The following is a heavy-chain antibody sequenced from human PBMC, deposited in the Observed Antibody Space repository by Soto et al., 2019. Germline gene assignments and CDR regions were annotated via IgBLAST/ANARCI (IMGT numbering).Heavy chain of an antibody. CDR2: IKSKTDGGTT. V-gene: IGHV3-15*01. J-gene: IGHJ6*03. CDR1: GFTFSNAW. CDR3: TTGYKWTYYYYYYMDV. Sequence: PGGSLRLSCAASGFTFSNAWMSWIRQAPGKGLEWVGRIKSKTDGGTTDYAAPVKGRFTISRDDSKNTLYLQMNSLKTEDTAVYYCTTGYKWTYYYYYYMDVWGKGTTVTVSS. D-gene: IGHD1-1*01.